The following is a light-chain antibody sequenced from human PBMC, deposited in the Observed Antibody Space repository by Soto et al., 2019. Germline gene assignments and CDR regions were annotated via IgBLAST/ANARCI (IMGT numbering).Light chain of an antibody. CDR2: DNN. J-gene: IGLJ3*02. Sequence: QSVLTQPPSVSGAPGQRVTISCTGSSSNIGAGYDVHWYQQLPGTAPRLLIYDNNNRPSGVPDRFSGSKSGASASLAITGLLAEDEADYYCQSYDSSRSVVFGGGTKLTVL. CDR3: QSYDSSRSVV. CDR1: SSNIGAGYD. V-gene: IGLV1-40*01.